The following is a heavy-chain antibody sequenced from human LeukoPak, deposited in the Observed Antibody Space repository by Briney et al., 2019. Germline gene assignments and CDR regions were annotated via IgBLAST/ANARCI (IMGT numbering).Heavy chain of an antibody. Sequence: GGSLRLSCAASEFTFTSYAFHWVRQAPGKGLEWIAFISYDVSNRFYADSVKARFTISRDNSKNTLYLQMNSLRAEDTAVYYCARDLGPTYCILDYWGQGTRVTVSS. V-gene: IGHV3-30-3*01. CDR1: EFTFTSYA. CDR2: ISYDVSNR. CDR3: ARDLGPTYCILDY. J-gene: IGHJ4*02. D-gene: IGHD3-16*01.